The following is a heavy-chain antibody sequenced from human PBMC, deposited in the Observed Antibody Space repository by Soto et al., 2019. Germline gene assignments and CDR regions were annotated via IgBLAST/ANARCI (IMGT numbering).Heavy chain of an antibody. CDR3: ARDGPEYCSGGSCYRPWFDY. V-gene: IGHV1-3*01. CDR1: GYSFSNYD. Sequence: QVQLVQSGAEVKKPGASVKVSCKASGYSFSNYDMHWVRQAPGQRPEWMGGINAGNGNSLYSQKFQGRLVISRDPSASTAYMELSSLRSEDTALYYCARDGPEYCSGGSCYRPWFDYWGQGTLVTVSS. CDR2: INAGNGNS. J-gene: IGHJ4*02. D-gene: IGHD2-15*01.